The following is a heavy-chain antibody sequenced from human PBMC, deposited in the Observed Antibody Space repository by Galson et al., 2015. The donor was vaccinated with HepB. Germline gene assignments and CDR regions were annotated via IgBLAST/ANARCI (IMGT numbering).Heavy chain of an antibody. CDR3: ARDAMGRGSGSYSAFDY. CDR1: GFGFNTYS. J-gene: IGHJ4*02. CDR2: ITSAGDKQ. Sequence: SLRLSCAASGFGFNTYSMHWVRQAPGKGLEWVAAITSAGDKQYYTDSVRGRFTISRDNSNNMVYLQMNSLRPEDTSVYYCARDAMGRGSGSYSAFDYWGQGTLVAVSS. V-gene: IGHV3-30*04. D-gene: IGHD1-26*01.